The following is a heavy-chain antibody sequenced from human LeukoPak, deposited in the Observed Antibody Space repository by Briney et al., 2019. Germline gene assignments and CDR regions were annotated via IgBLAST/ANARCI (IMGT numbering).Heavy chain of an antibody. CDR1: GFRFEAYG. Sequence: GGSLRLSCAASGFRFEAYGMSWVRQAPGKGLEWVSGINWNGGSTGYADSVKGRFTISRDNAKNSLYLQMNSLRAEDTALYYCARDGDTAKGFYMDVWGKGTTVTVSS. J-gene: IGHJ6*03. D-gene: IGHD5-18*01. CDR3: ARDGDTAKGFYMDV. V-gene: IGHV3-20*04. CDR2: INWNGGST.